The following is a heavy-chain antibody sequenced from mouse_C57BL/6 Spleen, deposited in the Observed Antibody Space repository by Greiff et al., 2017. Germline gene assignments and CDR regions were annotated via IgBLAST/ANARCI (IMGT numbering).Heavy chain of an antibody. CDR1: GFTFSSYA. CDR2: ISDGGSYT. D-gene: IGHD1-1*01. CDR3: ARENYYEYAMDY. J-gene: IGHJ4*01. Sequence: EVKVEESGGGLVKPGGSLKLSCAASGFTFSSYAMSWVRQTPEKRLELVATISDGGSYTYYPDNVKGRFTISRDNAKNNLYLQMSHLKSEDTAMYYCARENYYEYAMDYWGQGTSVTVSS. V-gene: IGHV5-4*01.